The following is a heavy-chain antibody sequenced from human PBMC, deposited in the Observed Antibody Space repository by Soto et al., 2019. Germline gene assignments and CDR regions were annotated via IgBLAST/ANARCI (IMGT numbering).Heavy chain of an antibody. CDR1: GFTFSSYA. Sequence: GGSLRLSCAASGFTFSSYAMSWVRQAPGKGLEWVSAISGSGGSTYYADSVKGRFTISRDNSKNTLYLQMNSLRAEDTAVYYCAKDATTYDFSLGKVGGGGFDIWGQGTMVTVSS. J-gene: IGHJ3*02. CDR2: ISGSGGST. D-gene: IGHD3-3*01. V-gene: IGHV3-23*01. CDR3: AKDATTYDFSLGKVGGGGFDI.